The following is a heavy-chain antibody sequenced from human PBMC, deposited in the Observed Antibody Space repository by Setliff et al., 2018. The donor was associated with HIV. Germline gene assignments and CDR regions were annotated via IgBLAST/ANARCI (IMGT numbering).Heavy chain of an antibody. J-gene: IGHJ6*03. V-gene: IGHV4-61*09. CDR3: ARVTFGQWLVQYYYYMDV. CDR2: IHTTGST. Sequence: PSETLSLTCTVSGGSINISSYYWSWIRQPPGKGLEWIGQIHTTGSTNYNPSLKSRVTISVDTSKNQFSLKLSSVTAADTAVYYCARVTFGQWLVQYYYYMDVWGKGTTVTVSS. CDR1: GGSINISSYY. D-gene: IGHD6-19*01.